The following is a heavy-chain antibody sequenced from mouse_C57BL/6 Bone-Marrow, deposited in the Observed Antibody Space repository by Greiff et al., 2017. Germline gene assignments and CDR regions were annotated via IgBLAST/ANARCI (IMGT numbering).Heavy chain of an antibody. CDR1: GYTFTSYG. CDR3: ARSRIYYGYDAWFAY. CDR2: IYPRSGNT. V-gene: IGHV1-81*01. D-gene: IGHD2-2*01. Sequence: VQLQQSGAELARPGASVKLSCKASGYTFTSYGLSWVKQRTGQGLEWIGEIYPRSGNTYYNEKFKGKATLTADKSSSTAYMELRSLTSEDSAVYFCARSRIYYGYDAWFAYWGQGTLVTVSA. J-gene: IGHJ3*01.